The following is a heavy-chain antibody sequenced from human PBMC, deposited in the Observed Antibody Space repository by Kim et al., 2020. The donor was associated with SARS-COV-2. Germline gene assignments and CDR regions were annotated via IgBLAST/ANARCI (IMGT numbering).Heavy chain of an antibody. CDR2: INHSGST. D-gene: IGHD3-22*01. CDR1: GGSFSGYY. CDR3: ARDRKTYYYDSSGYYPDYYFDY. Sequence: SETLSLTCAVYGGSFSGYYWSWIRQPPGKGLEWIGEINHSGSTNYNPSLKSRVTISVDTSKNQFSLKLSSVTAADTAVYYCARDRKTYYYDSSGYYPDYYFDYWGQGTLVTVSS. J-gene: IGHJ4*02. V-gene: IGHV4-34*01.